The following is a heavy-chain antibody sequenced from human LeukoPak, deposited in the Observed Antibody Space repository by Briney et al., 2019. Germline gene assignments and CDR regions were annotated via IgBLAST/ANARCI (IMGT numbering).Heavy chain of an antibody. J-gene: IGHJ4*02. CDR1: GGTFSSYA. Sequence: SVKVSCKASGGTFSSYALSWVRQAPGQGLEWMGGIIPIFGTANYAQKFQGRVTMTRDMSTSTVYMELSSLRSEDTAVYYCARVSVGATKLAYFDYWGQGTLVTVSS. D-gene: IGHD1-26*01. CDR2: IIPIFGTA. V-gene: IGHV1-69*05. CDR3: ARVSVGATKLAYFDY.